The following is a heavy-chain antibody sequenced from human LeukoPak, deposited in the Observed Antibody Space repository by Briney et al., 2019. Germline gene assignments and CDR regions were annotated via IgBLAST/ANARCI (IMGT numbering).Heavy chain of an antibody. CDR1: GFTFSSYG. CDR3: ARAPDYGDYVGYFDF. J-gene: IGHJ4*02. CDR2: IWYDGSNK. Sequence: PGRSLRLSCAASGFTFSSYGMHWVRQAPGKGLEWVAVIWYDGSNKYYADSVKGRFTISRDNSKNTVSLQMDSLRAEDTAVYSCARAPDYGDYVGYFDFWGQGAQVTVSS. V-gene: IGHV3-33*01. D-gene: IGHD4-17*01.